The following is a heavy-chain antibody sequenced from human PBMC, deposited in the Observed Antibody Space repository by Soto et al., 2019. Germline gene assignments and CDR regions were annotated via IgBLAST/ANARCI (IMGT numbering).Heavy chain of an antibody. CDR2: INPNTGGT. D-gene: IGHD2-15*01. CDR1: GYPFRTYH. Sequence: ASVKVSCKTSGYPFRTYHIHWLRQAPGQGLEWMGIINPNTGGTTYPQEFQGRSTVTMDTSTSTVYMELSGLTSDDTAVYYCAREVVHSVYYGMDVWGQGTSVTVSS. CDR3: AREVVHSVYYGMDV. J-gene: IGHJ6*02. V-gene: IGHV1-46*01.